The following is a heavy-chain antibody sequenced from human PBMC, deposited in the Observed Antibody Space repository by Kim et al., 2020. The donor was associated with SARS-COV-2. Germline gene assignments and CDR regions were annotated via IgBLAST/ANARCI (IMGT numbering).Heavy chain of an antibody. Sequence: SVKVSCKASGGTFSSYAISWVRQAPGQGLEWMGGIIPIFGTANYAQKFQGRVTITADESTSTAYMELSSLRSEDTAVYYCASLLYDSSGYYRYWYFDLWGRGTLVTVSS. V-gene: IGHV1-69*13. CDR2: IIPIFGTA. J-gene: IGHJ2*01. D-gene: IGHD3-22*01. CDR3: ASLLYDSSGYYRYWYFDL. CDR1: GGTFSSYA.